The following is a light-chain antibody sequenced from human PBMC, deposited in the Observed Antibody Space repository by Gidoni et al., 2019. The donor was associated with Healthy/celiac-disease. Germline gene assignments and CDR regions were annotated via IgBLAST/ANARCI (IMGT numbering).Light chain of an antibody. Sequence: SSELTQHPAVSVALGQTVRITCQGASLRSYYASWYQQKPGQAPVLVIYGKNNRPSGIPDRFSGSSSGNTASLTITGAQAEDEADYYCNSRDSSGNHPWVFGGGTKLTVL. CDR2: GKN. J-gene: IGLJ3*02. CDR1: SLRSYY. V-gene: IGLV3-19*01. CDR3: NSRDSSGNHPWV.